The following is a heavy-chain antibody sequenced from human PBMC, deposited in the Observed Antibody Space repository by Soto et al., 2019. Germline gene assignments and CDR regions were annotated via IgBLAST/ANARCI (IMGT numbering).Heavy chain of an antibody. V-gene: IGHV4-59*01. CDR1: GGSINNYY. CDR2: VYYSGTH. CDR3: ARVQMATLHFDY. Sequence: QVQLQESGPGLVKPSETLSLTCTVSGGSINNYYWSWVRQPPGKGLEWIGYVYYSGTHNYNPSLESRLTISIDTSKNQFSLKLNSVTAADTAVYYCARVQMATLHFDYWGQGALVTVSS. D-gene: IGHD5-12*01. J-gene: IGHJ4*02.